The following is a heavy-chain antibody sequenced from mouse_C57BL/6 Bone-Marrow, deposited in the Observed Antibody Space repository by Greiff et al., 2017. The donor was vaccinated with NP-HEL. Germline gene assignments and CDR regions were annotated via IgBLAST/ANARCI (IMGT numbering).Heavy chain of an antibody. D-gene: IGHD1-1*01. J-gene: IGHJ1*03. CDR1: GFTFSDFY. CDR2: SRNKANDYTT. CDR3: ARDALRGYWYFDD. Sequence: EVKLMESGGGLVQSGRSLRLSCATSGFTFSDFYMEWVRQAPGKGLEWIAASRNKANDYTTEYSASVKGRFIVSRDTSQSILYLQMNALRAEDTANYYCARDALRGYWYFDDWGTGTTVTVSS. V-gene: IGHV7-1*01.